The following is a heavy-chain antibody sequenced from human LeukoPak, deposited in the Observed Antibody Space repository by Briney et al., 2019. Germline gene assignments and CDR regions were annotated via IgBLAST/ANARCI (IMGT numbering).Heavy chain of an antibody. V-gene: IGHV5-51*01. CDR3: TRHLSDITSSPNY. Sequence: GESLKISCKGSGYSFSSYWIAWVRQMPGKGLEWMGVIYPRDSRTTYSPSFQGQVTISADKSISTAYLQWTSLKASDTAMYYCTRHLSDITSSPNYWGPGTLVTVSS. CDR2: IYPRDSRT. CDR1: GYSFSSYW. J-gene: IGHJ4*02. D-gene: IGHD2-2*01.